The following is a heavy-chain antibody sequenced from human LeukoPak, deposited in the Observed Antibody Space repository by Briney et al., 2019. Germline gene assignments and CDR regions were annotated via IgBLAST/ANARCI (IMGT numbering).Heavy chain of an antibody. V-gene: IGHV3-9*01. CDR1: GFTFDDYG. D-gene: IGHD5-24*01. CDR2: ISWNGAYI. Sequence: PGKSLRLSCATSGFTFDDYGMHWVRQPPGKGLEWISGISWNGAYIRYADSVKGRFTVSRDNAKNSLYLQMNSLRAEDTALYYCARSNKDYYVSYYLDVWAKGTTVTVSS. CDR3: ARSNKDYYVSYYLDV. J-gene: IGHJ6*03.